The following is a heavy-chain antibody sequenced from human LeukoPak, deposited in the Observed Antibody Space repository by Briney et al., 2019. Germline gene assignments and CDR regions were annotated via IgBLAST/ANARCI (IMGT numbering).Heavy chain of an antibody. J-gene: IGHJ4*02. Sequence: GGSLRLSCAASGFTFSDYYMSWIRQAPGKGLEWVSYISSSGSTIYYADSVKGRLTISRDNAKDSLYLQMNSLRAEDTAVYYCARYFNYYGDYGFDYWGQGTLVTVSS. CDR3: ARYFNYYGDYGFDY. CDR2: ISSSGSTI. CDR1: GFTFSDYY. V-gene: IGHV3-11*04. D-gene: IGHD4-17*01.